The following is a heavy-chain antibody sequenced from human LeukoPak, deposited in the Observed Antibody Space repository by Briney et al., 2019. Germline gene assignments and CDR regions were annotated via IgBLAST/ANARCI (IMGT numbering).Heavy chain of an antibody. J-gene: IGHJ4*02. V-gene: IGHV3-7*01. D-gene: IGHD2-2*01. Sequence: GGSLRLSCAASGFTFSSYWMSWVRQAPGKGLEWVANIKEDGSEKYYVDSVKGRFTISRDNAKSSLYLQMNSLRAEDTAVYYCVRGRYCNSISCDYFDYWGQGTLVTVSS. CDR2: IKEDGSEK. CDR1: GFTFSSYW. CDR3: VRGRYCNSISCDYFDY.